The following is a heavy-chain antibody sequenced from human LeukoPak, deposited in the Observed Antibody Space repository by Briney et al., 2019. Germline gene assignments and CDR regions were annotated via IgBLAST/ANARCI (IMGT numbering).Heavy chain of an antibody. V-gene: IGHV5-10-1*01. Sequence: GESLKISCKGSGYSFTSYWISWVRQMPGKGLGWMGRIDPSDSYTNYSPSFQGHVTISAEKSISTAYLQWSSLKASDTAMYYCARLERSMVRGYYGMDVWGKGTTVTVSS. D-gene: IGHD3-10*01. J-gene: IGHJ6*04. CDR1: GYSFTSYW. CDR2: IDPSDSYT. CDR3: ARLERSMVRGYYGMDV.